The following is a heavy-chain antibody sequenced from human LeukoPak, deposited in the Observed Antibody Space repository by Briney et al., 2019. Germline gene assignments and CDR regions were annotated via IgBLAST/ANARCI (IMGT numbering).Heavy chain of an antibody. CDR1: GYTFTSYY. D-gene: IGHD3-9*01. Sequence: ASVKVSCKTSGYTFTSYYMHWVRQAPGQGLDWMGIINPSGGSTSYAQKFQGRVTMTRDTSTSTGYMELSSLRSEDTAVYYCARDWGSERDLLTGYYIYWGQGTLVTVSS. J-gene: IGHJ4*02. CDR2: INPSGGST. V-gene: IGHV1-46*01. CDR3: ARDWGSERDLLTGYYIY.